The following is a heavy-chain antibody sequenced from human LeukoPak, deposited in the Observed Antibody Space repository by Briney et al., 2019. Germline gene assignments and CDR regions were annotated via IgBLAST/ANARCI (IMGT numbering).Heavy chain of an antibody. J-gene: IGHJ3*02. Sequence: ASVKVSCKASGYTFTSYGISWVRQAPGQGLEWMGWISAYNGNTNYAQKLQGRVTMTTDTSTSTAYMELRSLRSDDTAVYYCARSRSWLPYDAFDIWGQGTMVTVSS. D-gene: IGHD3-22*01. CDR2: ISAYNGNT. CDR1: GYTFTSYG. V-gene: IGHV1-18*01. CDR3: ARSRSWLPYDAFDI.